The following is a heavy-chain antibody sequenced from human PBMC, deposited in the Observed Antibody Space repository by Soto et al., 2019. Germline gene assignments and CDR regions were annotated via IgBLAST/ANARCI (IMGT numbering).Heavy chain of an antibody. Sequence: ASVKVSCKASGYTFTSYAMHWVRQAPGQRLEWMGWINAGNGNTKYSQKFQGRVTITRDTSASTAYMELSSLRSEDTAVYYCARPNRLNGSGSSIYGYWGQGTLVTVSS. J-gene: IGHJ4*02. CDR2: INAGNGNT. CDR1: GYTFTSYA. CDR3: ARPNRLNGSGSSIYGY. D-gene: IGHD3-10*01. V-gene: IGHV1-3*01.